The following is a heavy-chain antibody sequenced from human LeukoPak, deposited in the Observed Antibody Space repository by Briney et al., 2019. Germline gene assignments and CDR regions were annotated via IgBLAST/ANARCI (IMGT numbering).Heavy chain of an antibody. V-gene: IGHV3-30-3*01. CDR2: ISYDGSNK. D-gene: IGHD6-13*01. Sequence: PGGSLRLSCAASGFTFSSYAMHWVRQAPGKGLEWLAVISYDGSNKYYADSVKGRFTISRDNSKNTLYLQMNSLRAEDTAVYYCAKGALAAPLIHAEYFQHWGQGTLVTVSS. J-gene: IGHJ1*01. CDR1: GFTFSSYA. CDR3: AKGALAAPLIHAEYFQH.